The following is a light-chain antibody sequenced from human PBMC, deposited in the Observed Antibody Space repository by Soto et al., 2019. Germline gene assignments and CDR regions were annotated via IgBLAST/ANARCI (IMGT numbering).Light chain of an antibody. CDR2: GNR. CDR1: SSNLGAGYD. CDR3: AAWDDSLNGPA. Sequence: QSVLTQPPSVSGAPGQRVSISCTGNSSNLGAGYDVHWYQQLPGAAPKLVIFGNRNRPSGVPERFSGSKSGTSASLAITGLQAEDEADYHCAAWDDSLNGPAFGGGTKLTVL. V-gene: IGLV1-40*01. J-gene: IGLJ2*01.